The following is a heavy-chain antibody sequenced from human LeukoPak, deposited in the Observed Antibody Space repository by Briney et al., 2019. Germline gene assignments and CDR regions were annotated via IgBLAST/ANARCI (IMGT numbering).Heavy chain of an antibody. V-gene: IGHV4-59*02. Sequence: GSLRLSCAASGFTVSSYGMTWVRQPPGKGLEGIGYIYYSGSTNYNPSLKSRGTISVDTSKNQFSLKLSSVTAADTAVYYCARVIGNDAFDIWGQGTMVTVSS. CDR2: IYYSGST. J-gene: IGHJ3*02. CDR3: ARVIGNDAFDI. CDR1: GFTVSSYG.